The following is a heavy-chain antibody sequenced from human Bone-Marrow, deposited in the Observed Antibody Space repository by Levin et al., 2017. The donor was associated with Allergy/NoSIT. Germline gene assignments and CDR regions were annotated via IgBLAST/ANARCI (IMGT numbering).Heavy chain of an antibody. Sequence: ASVKVSCAASGFSLSSQRVNWVRQAPGKGLEWVSSISSSDYFIYYADSVKGRFTISRDNARNSLYLQMNSLRVEDTGVYYCARDLPPYWYFDLWGRGTLVAVSS. CDR3: ARDLPPYWYFDL. J-gene: IGHJ2*01. CDR1: GFSLSSQR. V-gene: IGHV3-21*01. CDR2: ISSSDYFI.